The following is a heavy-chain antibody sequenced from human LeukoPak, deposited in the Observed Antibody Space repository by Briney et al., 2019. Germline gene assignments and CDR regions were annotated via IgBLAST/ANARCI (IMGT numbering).Heavy chain of an antibody. V-gene: IGHV3-48*03. Sequence: GGSLRLSCAASGFTFSSYEMNWVRQAPGKGLEWVSYISSSGSTIYYADSVNGRFPISRDNAKNSLYLQMNSLRAEDTAVYYCARGVVGATVDYWGQGTLVTVSS. CDR2: ISSSGSTI. CDR1: GFTFSSYE. J-gene: IGHJ4*02. CDR3: ARGVVGATVDY. D-gene: IGHD1-26*01.